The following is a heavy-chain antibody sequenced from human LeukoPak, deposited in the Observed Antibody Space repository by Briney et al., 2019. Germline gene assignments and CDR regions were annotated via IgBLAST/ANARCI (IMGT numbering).Heavy chain of an antibody. D-gene: IGHD6-19*01. CDR3: ARVAVAGPYDAFDI. V-gene: IGHV1-8*01. J-gene: IGHJ3*02. Sequence: EASVKVSCKASGYTFTSYDINWVRQATGQGLEWMGWMSPNSGNTGYAQKFQGRVTMTRNTSISTAYMELSSLRSEDTAVYYCARVAVAGPYDAFDIWGQGTMVTVSS. CDR2: MSPNSGNT. CDR1: GYTFTSYD.